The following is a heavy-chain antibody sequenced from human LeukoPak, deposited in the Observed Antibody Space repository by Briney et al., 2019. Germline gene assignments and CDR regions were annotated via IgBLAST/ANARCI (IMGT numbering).Heavy chain of an antibody. V-gene: IGHV4-61*02. D-gene: IGHD6-19*01. CDR3: ARDMTGSGWYDAFDI. J-gene: IGHJ3*02. CDR1: GGTSSSESYY. CDR2: IYTSGRT. Sequence: SETLSLTCTVSGGTSSSESYYWRWIRQPVGKGLEWTGRIYTSGRTNCNPSLKSRVTISVDTSKNQFSLKLKSVTAADMAVYYCARDMTGSGWYDAFDIRGQGTMVAVSS.